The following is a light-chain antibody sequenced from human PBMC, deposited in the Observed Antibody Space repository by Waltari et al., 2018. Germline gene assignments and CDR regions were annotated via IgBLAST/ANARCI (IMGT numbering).Light chain of an antibody. Sequence: EIVLTQSPGTLSLSPGERAPLSCRSSQTVRTTDLAWYQQKPGQAPTLLIYGASSRATGIPDRFSGSGSGTDFSLTISSLEPEDVAVYYCQQYYSRRTFGQGTKVEIK. CDR1: QTVRTTD. CDR2: GAS. CDR3: QQYYSRRT. J-gene: IGKJ1*01. V-gene: IGKV3-20*01.